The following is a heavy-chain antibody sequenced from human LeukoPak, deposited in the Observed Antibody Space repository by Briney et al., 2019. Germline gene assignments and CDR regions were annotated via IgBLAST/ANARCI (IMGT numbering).Heavy chain of an antibody. D-gene: IGHD6-19*01. V-gene: IGHV3-21*01. CDR3: ARDNPRGSGNYGPSVYDY. CDR1: GFTFTTYS. J-gene: IGHJ4*02. Sequence: GGSLRLSCEASGFTFTTYSMTWVRQAPGKGLEWVSIISSGSSAIFSADALKGRFTISRDDAKNLLYLDMNSLRAEDTAVYYCARDNPRGSGNYGPSVYDYWGQGTLAAVSS. CDR2: ISSGSSAI.